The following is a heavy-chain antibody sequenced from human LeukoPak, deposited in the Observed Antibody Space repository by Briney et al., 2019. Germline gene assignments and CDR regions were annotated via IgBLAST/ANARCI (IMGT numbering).Heavy chain of an antibody. CDR1: GFTVSSNY. D-gene: IGHD2-21*01. CDR2: IYSGGST. CDR3: ARAQARFKVWNYYYMDV. J-gene: IGHJ6*03. V-gene: IGHV3-53*05. Sequence: GGSLRLSCAASGFTVSSNYMSWVRQAPGKGLEWVSVIYSGGSTYYADSVKGRFTISRDNSKNTLDLQMNSLRIEDTAVYYCARAQARFKVWNYYYMDVWGKGTTVTVSS.